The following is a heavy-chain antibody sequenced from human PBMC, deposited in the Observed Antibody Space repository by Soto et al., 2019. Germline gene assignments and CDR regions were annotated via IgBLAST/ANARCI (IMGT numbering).Heavy chain of an antibody. D-gene: IGHD3-10*01. J-gene: IGHJ6*02. V-gene: IGHV1-2*04. CDR1: GYTFTGYY. CDR3: AIDRGSDYYYYGMGV. Sequence: DSVKVSCKASGYTFTGYYMHWVRQAPGQGLEWMGWINPNSGGTNYAQKFQGWVTMTRDTSISTAYMELSRLRSDDTAVYYCAIDRGSDYYYYGMGVSDQAITVTVSS. CDR2: INPNSGGT.